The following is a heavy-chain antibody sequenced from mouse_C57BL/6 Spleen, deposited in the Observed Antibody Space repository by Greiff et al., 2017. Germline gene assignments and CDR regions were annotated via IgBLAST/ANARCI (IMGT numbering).Heavy chain of an antibody. CDR1: GYAFSSSW. CDR3: ARGRGDY. V-gene: IGHV1-82*01. CDR2: IYPGDGDT. Sequence: QVQLQQSGPELVQPGASVKISCKASGYAFSSSWMNWVQQRPGKGLEWIGRIYPGDGDTNYNGTFKGKATLTADKSSSTDYMQLSSLTSEDSEVYFCARGRGDYWGQGTSVTVSS. J-gene: IGHJ4*01.